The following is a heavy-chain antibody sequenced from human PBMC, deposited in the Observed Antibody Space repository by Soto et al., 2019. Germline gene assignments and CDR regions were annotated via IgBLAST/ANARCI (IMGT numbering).Heavy chain of an antibody. V-gene: IGHV4-59*01. CDR3: ARRWGTYFDY. CDR1: GGSISSYY. CDR2: IYYSGST. D-gene: IGHD7-27*01. Sequence: QVQLQESGPGLVKPSETLSLTCTVSGGSISSYYWSWIRQPPGKGLEWIGYIYYSGSTNYNPSLKSRVTISVDTSKNQFSLKLSSVTAADTDVYSCARRWGTYFDYWGQGTLVTVSS. J-gene: IGHJ4*02.